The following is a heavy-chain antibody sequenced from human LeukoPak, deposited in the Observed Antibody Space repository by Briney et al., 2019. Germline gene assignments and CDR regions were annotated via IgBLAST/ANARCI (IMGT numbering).Heavy chain of an antibody. CDR1: GFTFTSHW. D-gene: IGHD2-8*01. CDR2: MNLDGSEK. CDR3: ARDATYCTNGVCYTRFDY. V-gene: IGHV3-7*01. J-gene: IGHJ4*02. Sequence: GGSLRLSCAASGFTFTSHWMSWARQAPGKGLEWVARMNLDGSEKYYVDSVKGRFTISRDNAKTSLYLEMNGLRAEDTAVYYCARDATYCTNGVCYTRFDYWGQGTLVTVSS.